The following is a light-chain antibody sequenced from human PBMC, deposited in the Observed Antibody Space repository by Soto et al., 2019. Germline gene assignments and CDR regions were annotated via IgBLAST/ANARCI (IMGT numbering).Light chain of an antibody. J-gene: IGKJ1*01. Sequence: DIQMSQSPSSLSAAVGDRVTITCRARQSISSYLNWYQQKPGKAPKLLIYAASSLQSGVPSRFSGSGSGTDFTLTISSLQPEDFATYYCQQSYSTLRTFGQGTKVDIK. CDR2: AAS. V-gene: IGKV1-39*01. CDR3: QQSYSTLRT. CDR1: QSISSY.